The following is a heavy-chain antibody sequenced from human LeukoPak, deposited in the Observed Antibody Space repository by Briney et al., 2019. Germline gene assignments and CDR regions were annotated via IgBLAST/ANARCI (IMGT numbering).Heavy chain of an antibody. D-gene: IGHD1-14*01. Sequence: PGGSLRLSCAASGFTFSHYSMIWVRQAPGKGLEWVSSISSGSSYKYYADSLKGRFTISRDNAKNSLYLQMNSLRAEDTAVYYCAREALTDYPKGTPYYYNYMDVWGKGTTVTVSS. CDR1: GFTFSHYS. V-gene: IGHV3-21*01. CDR2: ISSGSSYK. CDR3: AREALTDYPKGTPYYYNYMDV. J-gene: IGHJ6*03.